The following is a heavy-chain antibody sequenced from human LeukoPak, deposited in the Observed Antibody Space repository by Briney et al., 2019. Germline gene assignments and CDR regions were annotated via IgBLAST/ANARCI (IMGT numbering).Heavy chain of an antibody. D-gene: IGHD1-26*01. CDR2: ICGRGGRT. Sequence: GGSLRLSCAASGFTFSSYAMSWVREAPGKGLEWVSGICGRGGRTYYADSVKGRFTISRDNSKTRLYLQLNSLRAQDTAVYYGAKEDVGATSWGYYYYYMDVWGKGTTVIVSS. CDR1: GFTFSSYA. J-gene: IGHJ6*03. V-gene: IGHV3-23*01. CDR3: AKEDVGATSWGYYYYYMDV.